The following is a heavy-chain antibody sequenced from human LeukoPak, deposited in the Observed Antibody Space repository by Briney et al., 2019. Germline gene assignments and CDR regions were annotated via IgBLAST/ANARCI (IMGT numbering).Heavy chain of an antibody. V-gene: IGHV1-8*01. CDR3: ARGTRTQAP. Sequence: ASVKVSCKASGYTLTCYDINWVRQATGQGREWMGWMNPNSGNTGYAQKLQGRVTMTRNTSISTAYMELNSLRSDEKAVYYCARGTRTQAPWGKGTLVTVSS. D-gene: IGHD1/OR15-1a*01. CDR2: MNPNSGNT. CDR1: GYTLTCYD. J-gene: IGHJ5*02.